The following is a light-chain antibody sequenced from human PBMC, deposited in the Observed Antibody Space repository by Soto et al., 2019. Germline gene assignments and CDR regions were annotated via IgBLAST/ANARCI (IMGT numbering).Light chain of an antibody. J-gene: IGKJ1*01. V-gene: IGKV3-20*01. CDR2: GAS. CDR3: QQYNSYSWT. CDR1: QSVGGNY. Sequence: EIVMTQSPGTLSLSPGERATLSCRASQSVGGNYLTWYQQKPGHAPRLLIYGASSRASGIPDRFSGSGSGTEFTLTISSLQPDDFATYYCQQYNSYSWTFGQGTKVDIK.